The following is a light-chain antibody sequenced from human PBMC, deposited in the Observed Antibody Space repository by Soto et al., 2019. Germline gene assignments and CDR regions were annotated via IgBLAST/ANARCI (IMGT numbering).Light chain of an antibody. Sequence: EIVLTQSPGTLSLSPGERATLSCRASQSVSSSFLAWYQQKPGQAPRLLIYGASSRGTGIPDRFRGSGSGTDFTLSISRLEPEEFAGDYCQQYGRSVTFGGGMKVEIK. CDR2: GAS. CDR3: QQYGRSVT. J-gene: IGKJ4*01. V-gene: IGKV3-20*01. CDR1: QSVSSSF.